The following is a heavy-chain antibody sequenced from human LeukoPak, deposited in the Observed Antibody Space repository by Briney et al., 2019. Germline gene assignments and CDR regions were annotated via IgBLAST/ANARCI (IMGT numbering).Heavy chain of an antibody. Sequence: SQTLSLTCAISGDSVSSNSAAWNWNRQSPSRGLEWLGRTYYRPKWYNDYAVSVKSRITINPDTSKNQFSLQLNSVTPEDTAVYYCARDKSSGWYGGHYFDYWGQGTLVTVSS. CDR2: TYYRPKWYN. J-gene: IGHJ4*02. CDR3: ARDKSSGWYGGHYFDY. CDR1: GDSVSSNSAA. V-gene: IGHV6-1*01. D-gene: IGHD6-19*01.